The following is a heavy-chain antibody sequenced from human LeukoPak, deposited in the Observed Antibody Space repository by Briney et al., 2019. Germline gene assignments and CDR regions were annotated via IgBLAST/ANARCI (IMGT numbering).Heavy chain of an antibody. Sequence: SVKVSCKASGGIFSSYVISWVRQAPGQGLEWMGGIIPIFGTANYAQKFQGRVTITADESTSTAYTELSSLRSEDTAVYYCARDRSLWFGELFLFDYWGQGTLVTVSS. CDR1: GGIFSSYV. CDR2: IIPIFGTA. CDR3: ARDRSLWFGELFLFDY. J-gene: IGHJ4*02. V-gene: IGHV1-69*13. D-gene: IGHD3-10*01.